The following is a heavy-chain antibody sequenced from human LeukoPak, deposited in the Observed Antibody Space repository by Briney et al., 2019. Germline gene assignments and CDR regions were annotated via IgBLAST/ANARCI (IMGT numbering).Heavy chain of an antibody. D-gene: IGHD5-18*01. CDR3: ARVLYGYSYGYAQPEHFDY. CDR1: GGSISSYY. Sequence: SETLSLTCTVSGGSISSYYWSWIRQPPGKGLEWIGYIYYSVSTNYNPSLKSRVTISVDTSKNQFSLKLSSVTAADTAVYYCARVLYGYSYGYAQPEHFDYWGQGTLVTVSS. CDR2: IYYSVST. J-gene: IGHJ4*02. V-gene: IGHV4-59*01.